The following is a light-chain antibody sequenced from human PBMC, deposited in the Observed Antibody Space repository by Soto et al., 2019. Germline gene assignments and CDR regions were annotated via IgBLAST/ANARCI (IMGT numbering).Light chain of an antibody. J-gene: IGKJ1*01. CDR2: GAS. CDR3: QQYNNWPPSWT. CDR1: ESVSSY. V-gene: IGKV3-15*01. Sequence: EIVMTQSPATLSVSPGERATLSCRASESVSSYLAWYQQKPGQAPRLLIYGASTRATGIPARFSGSGSGTEFTLTISSLQSEDSAVYYCQQYNNWPPSWTFGQGTKVEIK.